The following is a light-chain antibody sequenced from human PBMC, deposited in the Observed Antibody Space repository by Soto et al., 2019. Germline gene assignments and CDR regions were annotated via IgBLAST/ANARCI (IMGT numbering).Light chain of an antibody. CDR3: QQYKSFSLT. CDR1: QSISNW. Sequence: DIQVTQSPSTLSASVGDRVTITCRASQSISNWLAWYQQKPGKAPKLLIYKTSNLDSGVPSRFSGSGSGTEFSLTISSLQPDDFATYYCQQYKSFSLTFGGGTKVDIK. V-gene: IGKV1-5*03. CDR2: KTS. J-gene: IGKJ4*01.